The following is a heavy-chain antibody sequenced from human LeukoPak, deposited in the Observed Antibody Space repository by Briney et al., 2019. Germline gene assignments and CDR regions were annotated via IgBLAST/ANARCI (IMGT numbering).Heavy chain of an antibody. CDR3: ARASESDRLPKSKSSDY. CDR1: GYTFTSYD. Sequence: ASVKVSCKASGYTFTSYDINWVRQATGQGLEWMGWMNPNSGNTGYAQKFQGRVTMTRNTSISTAYMELSSLRSEDTAVYYCARASESDRLPKSKSSDYWGQGTLVTVSS. J-gene: IGHJ4*02. D-gene: IGHD5-18*01. CDR2: MNPNSGNT. V-gene: IGHV1-8*01.